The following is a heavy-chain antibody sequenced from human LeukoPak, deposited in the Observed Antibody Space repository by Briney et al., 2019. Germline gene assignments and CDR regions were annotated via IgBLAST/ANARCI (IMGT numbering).Heavy chain of an antibody. J-gene: IGHJ4*02. CDR2: IYHSGST. D-gene: IGHD3-16*01. V-gene: IGHV4-38-2*02. CDR1: GYSISSGYY. CDR3: ATRSHRGGIDY. Sequence: SETLSLTCTVSGYSISSGYYWGWIRQPPGQGLEWIGSIYHSGSTYYNPSLKSRVTISVDTSKNQFSLKLSSVTAADTAVYYCATRSHRGGIDYWGQGTLVTVSS.